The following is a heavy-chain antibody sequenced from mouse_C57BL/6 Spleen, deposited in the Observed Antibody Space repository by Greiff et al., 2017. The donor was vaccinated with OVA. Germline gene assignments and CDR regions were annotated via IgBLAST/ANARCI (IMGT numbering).Heavy chain of an antibody. CDR1: GYTFTSYW. J-gene: IGHJ2*01. V-gene: IGHV1-52*01. D-gene: IGHD3-2*02. CDR2: IDPSDSET. CDR3: ARSSGYTYYFDY. Sequence: VQLQQPGAELVRLGSSVKLSCKASGYTFTSYWMHWVKQRPIQGLEWIGNIDPSDSETHYNQKFKDKATLTVDKSSSTAYMQLSSLTSEDSAVYYCARSSGYTYYFDYWGQGTTLTVSS.